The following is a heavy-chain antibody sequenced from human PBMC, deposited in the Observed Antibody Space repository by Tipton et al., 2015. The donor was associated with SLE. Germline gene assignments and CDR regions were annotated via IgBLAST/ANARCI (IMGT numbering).Heavy chain of an antibody. CDR1: GGSFSGYY. CDR2: INHSRST. D-gene: IGHD6-13*01. V-gene: IGHV4-34*01. J-gene: IGHJ4*02. CDR3: ARRRGSSWYEDYFDY. Sequence: TLSLTCTVYGGSFSGYYWTWIRQPPGRGLEWIGEINHSRSTNYNPSLKSRVTISVDTSKNQFSLELSSVTAADTAVYYCARRRGSSWYEDYFDYWGQGTLVTVSS.